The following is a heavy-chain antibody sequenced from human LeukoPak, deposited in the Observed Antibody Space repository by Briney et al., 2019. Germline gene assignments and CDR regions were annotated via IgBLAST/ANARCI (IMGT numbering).Heavy chain of an antibody. CDR1: GFTFSSYS. V-gene: IGHV3-48*04. Sequence: GGSLRLSCAASGFTFSSYSMNWVRQAPGKGLEWVSYISSSSSTIYYADSVKGRFTISRDNAKNSLYLQMNSLRAEDTAVYYCARETGYSSSWYALPVDYWGQGTLVTVSS. D-gene: IGHD6-13*01. CDR3: ARETGYSSSWYALPVDY. J-gene: IGHJ4*02. CDR2: ISSSSSTI.